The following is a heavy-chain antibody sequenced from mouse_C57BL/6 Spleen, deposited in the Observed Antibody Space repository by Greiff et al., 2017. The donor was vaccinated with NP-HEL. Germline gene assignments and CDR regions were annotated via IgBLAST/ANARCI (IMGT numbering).Heavy chain of an antibody. V-gene: IGHV1-81*01. CDR1: GYTFTSYG. J-gene: IGHJ4*01. D-gene: IGHD3-2*02. CDR2: IYPRSGNT. Sequence: VKLMESGAELARPGASVKLSCKASGYTFTSYGISWVKQRTGQGLEWIGEIYPRSGNTYYNEKFKGKATLTADKSSSTAYMELRSLTSEDSAVYFCARTHSSGYAMDYWGQGTSVTVSS. CDR3: ARTHSSGYAMDY.